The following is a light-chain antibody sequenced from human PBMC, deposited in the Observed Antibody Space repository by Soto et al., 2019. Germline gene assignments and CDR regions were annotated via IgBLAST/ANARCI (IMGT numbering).Light chain of an antibody. V-gene: IGKV3-20*01. CDR2: GAS. CDR1: QTVTNDY. CDR3: QQYGASPLFT. Sequence: EIVLTQSPGTLSLSPGERATLSCRASQTVTNDYLAWYQQKPGKAPRLLIFGASSRATGIPDRFGGSGSGTDFTLTISSLEPDDFAVYYCQQYGASPLFTFGPGTTVDFK. J-gene: IGKJ3*01.